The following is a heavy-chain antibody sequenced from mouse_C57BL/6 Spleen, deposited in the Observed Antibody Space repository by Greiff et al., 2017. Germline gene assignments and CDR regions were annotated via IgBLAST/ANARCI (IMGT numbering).Heavy chain of an antibody. CDR2: IRSKSNNYAT. J-gene: IGHJ4*01. CDR3: VRTAYYYAMDY. D-gene: IGHD1-2*01. V-gene: IGHV10-1*01. CDR1: GFSFNTYA. Sequence: EVHLVESGGGLVQPKGSLKLSCAASGFSFNTYAMNWVRQAPGKGLEWVARIRSKSNNYATYYADSVKDRFTISRDDSESILYLQMNNLKTEDTAMYYCVRTAYYYAMDYWGQGTSVTVSS.